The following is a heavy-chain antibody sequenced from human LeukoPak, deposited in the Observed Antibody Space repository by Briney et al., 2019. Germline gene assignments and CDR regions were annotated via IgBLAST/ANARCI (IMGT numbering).Heavy chain of an antibody. Sequence: GGSLRLSCAASGFTFSSYSMNWVRQAPGKGLEWVSSISSSSSYIYYADSVKGRFTISRDNAKNSLYLQMNSLRAEDPAVYYCARFYDSSGYYFLDYWGQGTLVTVSS. D-gene: IGHD3-22*01. V-gene: IGHV3-21*04. CDR1: GFTFSSYS. CDR2: ISSSSSYI. CDR3: ARFYDSSGYYFLDY. J-gene: IGHJ4*02.